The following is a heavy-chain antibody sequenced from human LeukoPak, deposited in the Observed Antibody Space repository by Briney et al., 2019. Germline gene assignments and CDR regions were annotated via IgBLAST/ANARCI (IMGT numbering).Heavy chain of an antibody. CDR1: GFTFSIYG. Sequence: PGGSLRLSCAASGFTFSIYGMNWVRQSPGKGLEWVSGIGGSGDRTYYADSVKGRFSISRDNSKNTQYLQINSLRVEDTAVYYCARRSGIAVAGAFDYWGQGTLVTVSS. V-gene: IGHV3-23*01. D-gene: IGHD6-19*01. J-gene: IGHJ4*02. CDR2: IGGSGDRT. CDR3: ARRSGIAVAGAFDY.